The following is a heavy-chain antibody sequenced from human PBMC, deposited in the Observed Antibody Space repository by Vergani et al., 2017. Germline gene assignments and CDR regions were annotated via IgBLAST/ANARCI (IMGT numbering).Heavy chain of an antibody. CDR1: PYSFTSYW. V-gene: IGHV5-51*01. J-gene: IGHJ4*02. D-gene: IGHD6-13*01. Sequence: EVQLVQSGAEVKKPGESLKISCHGSPYSFTSYWLGSVPHMPGKGLEWIGLIYPGDSDTRYSPSFQGQVTISADKSISTAYLQWSSLKASDTAMYYCARHPYSSSWYGGDYWGQGTLVTVSS. CDR2: IYPGDSDT. CDR3: ARHPYSSSWYGGDY.